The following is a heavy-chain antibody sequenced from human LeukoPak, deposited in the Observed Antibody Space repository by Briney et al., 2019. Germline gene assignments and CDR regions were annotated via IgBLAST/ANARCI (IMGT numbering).Heavy chain of an antibody. V-gene: IGHV1-2*02. D-gene: IGHD2-15*01. CDR1: GYTFTGYY. Sequence: ASVKVSCKASGYTFTGYYMHWVRQAPGQGLEWMGWMNPYTGGTNYAQKFQGRVTMTRDTSISTAYMELRRLSSDDTAIYYCARPYCNGGSCHDYFDYWGQGTLVSVSS. CDR2: MNPYTGGT. CDR3: ARPYCNGGSCHDYFDY. J-gene: IGHJ4*02.